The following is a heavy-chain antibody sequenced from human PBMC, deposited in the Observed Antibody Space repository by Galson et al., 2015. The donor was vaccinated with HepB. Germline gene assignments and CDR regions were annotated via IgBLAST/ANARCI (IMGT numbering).Heavy chain of an antibody. Sequence: SLRLSCAVSGFTLNSYGMRWVRQAPGKGLEWVAFIWYDGRHKYYADSVQGRFTISRDNSKNTLYLQMSSLRGEDTAFYYCAREGRMYCGGDCYLHFWGQGTLVTVSS. CDR1: GFTLNSYG. V-gene: IGHV3-30*02. CDR3: AREGRMYCGGDCYLHF. J-gene: IGHJ4*02. D-gene: IGHD2-21*02. CDR2: IWYDGRHK.